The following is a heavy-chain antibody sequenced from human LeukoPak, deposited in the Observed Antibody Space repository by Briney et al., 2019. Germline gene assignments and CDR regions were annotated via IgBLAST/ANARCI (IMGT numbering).Heavy chain of an antibody. CDR1: GGSISTSSYY. Sequence: SETLSLTCTVSGGSISTSSYYWSWIRQPPGKGLEWIGEINHSGSTNYNPSLKSRVTISVDTSKNQFSLKLSSVTAADTAVYYCATYGIMVRGSNAFDIWGQGTMVTVSS. D-gene: IGHD3-10*01. CDR2: INHSGST. J-gene: IGHJ3*02. V-gene: IGHV4-39*07. CDR3: ATYGIMVRGSNAFDI.